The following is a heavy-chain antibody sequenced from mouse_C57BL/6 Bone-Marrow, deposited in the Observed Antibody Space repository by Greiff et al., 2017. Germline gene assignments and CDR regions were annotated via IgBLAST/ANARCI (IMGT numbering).Heavy chain of an antibody. V-gene: IGHV6-6*01. D-gene: IGHD1-1*01. CDR2: IRNKANNHAT. CDR3: TRPFRYGSSFYAMDY. J-gene: IGHJ4*01. Sequence: EVQLVESGGGLVQPGGSMKLSCAASGFTFSDAWMDWVRQSPEKGLEWVAEIRNKANNHATYYAESVKGRFTISRDDSKSSVYLQMNSLRAEDTGIYYCTRPFRYGSSFYAMDYWGQGTSVTVSS. CDR1: GFTFSDAW.